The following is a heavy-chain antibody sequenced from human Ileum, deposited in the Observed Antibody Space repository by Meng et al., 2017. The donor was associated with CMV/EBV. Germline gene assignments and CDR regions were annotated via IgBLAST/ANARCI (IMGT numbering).Heavy chain of an antibody. CDR3: ARDQSGH. CDR2: IRYDGNYE. Sequence: ALRLSCVASGFTFSDYGMHWVRQAPGKGLEWVAFIRYDGNYEYYADSVKGRLTISRDNSKSTLFLQMNSLRPEDTAMYYCARDQSGHWGQGTLVTVSS. V-gene: IGHV3-30*02. CDR1: GFTFSDYG. J-gene: IGHJ4*02. D-gene: IGHD3-10*01.